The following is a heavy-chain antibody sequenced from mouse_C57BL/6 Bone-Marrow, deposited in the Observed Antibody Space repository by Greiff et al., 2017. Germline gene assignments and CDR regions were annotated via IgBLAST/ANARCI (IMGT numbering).Heavy chain of an antibody. V-gene: IGHV5-4*01. D-gene: IGHD2-4*01. Sequence: EVQRVESGGGLVKPGGSLKLSCAASGFTFSSYAMSWVRQTPEKRLEWVATISDGGSYTYYPDNVKGRFTISGNNANNNLYLQMSHLKSEETAMYYGASWSPTKITNYCDYWGQGTTRTVSS. J-gene: IGHJ2*01. CDR2: ISDGGSYT. CDR3: ASWSPTKITNYCDY. CDR1: GFTFSSYA.